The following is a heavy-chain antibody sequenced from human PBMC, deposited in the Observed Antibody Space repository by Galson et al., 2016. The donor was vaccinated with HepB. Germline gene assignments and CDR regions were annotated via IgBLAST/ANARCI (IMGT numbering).Heavy chain of an antibody. D-gene: IGHD3-10*01. V-gene: IGHV1-3*01. CDR2: ITGGNGNT. CDR3: ARALWFGELVLSFAWFDP. CDR1: GYTFSTYD. J-gene: IGHJ5*02. Sequence: SCKASGYTFSTYDMHWVRQAPGQRLEWMGWITGGNGNTQYSQKFQGRVTITRDTSASTAYMELSSLRSEDTAVYYCARALWFGELVLSFAWFDPWGQGTLVTVSS.